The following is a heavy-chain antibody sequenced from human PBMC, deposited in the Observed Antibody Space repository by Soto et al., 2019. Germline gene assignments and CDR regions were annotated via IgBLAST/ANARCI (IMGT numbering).Heavy chain of an antibody. D-gene: IGHD2-21*02. V-gene: IGHV4-61*01. CDR3: ARAYCGGDCYSGNWFDP. J-gene: IGHJ5*02. CDR1: GGSVSSGSYY. Sequence: SETLSLTCTVSGGSVSSGSYYWSWIRQPPGKGLEWIGYIYYSGSTNYNPSLKSRVTISVDTSKNQFSLKLSSVTAEDTAVYYCARAYCGGDCYSGNWFDPWGQGTLVTVSS. CDR2: IYYSGST.